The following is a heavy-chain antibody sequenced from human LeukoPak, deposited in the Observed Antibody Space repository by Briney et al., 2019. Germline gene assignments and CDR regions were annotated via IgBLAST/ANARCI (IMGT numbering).Heavy chain of an antibody. CDR1: GGSISTYY. CDR2: IYHSGST. Sequence: SQTLSLTCAVSGGSISTYYWNWIRQPPGKGLEWIRYIYHSGSTNYNPSLQSRVTISVDTSKNQFSLNLNSVTAADTAVYYCARGGAARLHFQNWGQGTLVTVSS. J-gene: IGHJ1*01. CDR3: ARGGAARLHFQN. D-gene: IGHD6-6*01. V-gene: IGHV4-59*01.